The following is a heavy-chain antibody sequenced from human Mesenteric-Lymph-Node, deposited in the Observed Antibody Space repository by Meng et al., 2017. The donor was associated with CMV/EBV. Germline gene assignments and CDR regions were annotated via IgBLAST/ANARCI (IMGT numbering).Heavy chain of an antibody. D-gene: IGHD3-10*02. J-gene: IGHJ6*02. CDR2: IFSGSSST. CDR1: GFTFSGYA. CDR3: ARERYYYDWGSPYGMDV. Sequence: GESLKISCAASGFTFSGYAMSWVRQAPGKGLEWVAVIFSGSSSTDYADSVKGRFTISRDNAKNSLYLQMNSLRAEDTAVYYCARERYYYDWGSPYGMDVWGQGTTVTVSS. V-gene: IGHV3-23*03.